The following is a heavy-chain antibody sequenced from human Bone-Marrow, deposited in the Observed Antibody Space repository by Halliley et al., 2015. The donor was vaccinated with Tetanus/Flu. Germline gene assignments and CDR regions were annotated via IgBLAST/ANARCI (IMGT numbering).Heavy chain of an antibody. CDR2: IKPDGSEK. CDR1: GFTFNNHA. Sequence: TASGFTFNNHALSWVRQAPGKGLEWVANIKPDGSEKYYVDSVKGRFTISRGNAKSSLFLQMNSLRVEDTAVYYCASGVRWGQGTLVTVSS. J-gene: IGHJ4*02. D-gene: IGHD2-8*01. V-gene: IGHV3-7*01. CDR3: ASGVR.